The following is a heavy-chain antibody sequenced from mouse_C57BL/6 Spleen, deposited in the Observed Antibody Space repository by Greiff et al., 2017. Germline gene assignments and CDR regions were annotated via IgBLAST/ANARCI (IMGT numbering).Heavy chain of an antibody. J-gene: IGHJ3*01. CDR3: TREGNYYGSSYEAWFAY. D-gene: IGHD1-1*01. CDR1: GFTFSSYA. CDR2: ISSGGDYI. Sequence: LVESGEGLVKPGGSLKLSCAASGFTFSSYAMSWVRQTPEKRLEWVAYISSGGDYIYYADTVKGRFTISRDNARNTLYLQMSSLKSEDTAMYYCTREGNYYGSSYEAWFAYWGQGTLVTVSA. V-gene: IGHV5-9-1*02.